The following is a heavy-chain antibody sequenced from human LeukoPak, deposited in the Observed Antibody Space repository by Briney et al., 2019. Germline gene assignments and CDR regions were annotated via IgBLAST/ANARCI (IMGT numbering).Heavy chain of an antibody. CDR1: GFSFSSYG. Sequence: GGSLRLSCAASGFSFSSYGMNWVRQAPGKGLEWVSHISSSSNTIYYADSVKGRFTISRDNAKNSLYLQMNSLRAEDTAVYYCARGFRGPDYWGQGTLVTVSS. V-gene: IGHV3-48*01. CDR2: ISSSSNTI. J-gene: IGHJ4*02. D-gene: IGHD3-16*01. CDR3: ARGFRGPDY.